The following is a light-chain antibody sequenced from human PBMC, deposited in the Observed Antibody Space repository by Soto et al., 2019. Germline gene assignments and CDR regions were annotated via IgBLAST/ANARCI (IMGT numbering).Light chain of an antibody. CDR3: QQRSNWPLLT. CDR2: DAS. CDR1: QSVSSY. V-gene: IGKV3-11*01. J-gene: IGKJ4*01. Sequence: EIVLTQSPATLSFSPCERATLSFRASQSVSSYLAWYQQKPGQAPRLLIYDASNRATGIPARFSGSGSGTDFTLTISSLEPEDFAVYYCQQRSNWPLLTFGGGTKVDIK.